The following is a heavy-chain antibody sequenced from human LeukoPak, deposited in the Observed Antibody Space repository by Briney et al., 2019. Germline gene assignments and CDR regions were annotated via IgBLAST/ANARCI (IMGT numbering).Heavy chain of an antibody. J-gene: IGHJ4*02. D-gene: IGHD6-6*01. V-gene: IGHV1-46*01. CDR3: ARDGPRIAALGEDFDY. CDR1: GYTFTSYY. CDR2: INPSGGST. Sequence: ASVKVSRKASGYTFTSYYMHWVRQAPGQGLEWMGIINPSGGSTIYAQKFQGRVTMTRDTSTSTVYMELSSLRSEDTAVYYCARDGPRIAALGEDFDYWGQGTLVTVSS.